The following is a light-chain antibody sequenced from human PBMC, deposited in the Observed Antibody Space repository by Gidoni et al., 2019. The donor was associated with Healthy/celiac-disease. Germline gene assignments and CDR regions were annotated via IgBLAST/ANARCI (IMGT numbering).Light chain of an antibody. V-gene: IGKV1-9*01. Sequence: DIQLTQSPSFLSASVGDRVTITCRASQGISSYLAWYQQKPGKAPKLLIYAASTLQSGVPSRFSGSGSGTEFTLTISSLQPEDFATYYCQQLNSYRRTFGQGTKVEI. J-gene: IGKJ1*01. CDR3: QQLNSYRRT. CDR1: QGISSY. CDR2: AAS.